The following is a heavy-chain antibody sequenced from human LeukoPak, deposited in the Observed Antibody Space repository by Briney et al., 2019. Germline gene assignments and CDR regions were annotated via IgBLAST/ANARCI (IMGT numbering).Heavy chain of an antibody. CDR3: ASRPFETTVVPWDFY. CDR1: GYNFNTYW. V-gene: IGHV5-51*01. J-gene: IGHJ4*02. Sequence: GESLKISCKGSGYNFNTYWVAWVSQLPGRGLEWMGIIRPMNSDVRYSPSFQGQVAISADRSINTAYLQWSSLTASDTAMYYCASRPFETTVVPWDFYWGQGTQVTVSS. CDR2: IRPMNSDV. D-gene: IGHD4-17*01.